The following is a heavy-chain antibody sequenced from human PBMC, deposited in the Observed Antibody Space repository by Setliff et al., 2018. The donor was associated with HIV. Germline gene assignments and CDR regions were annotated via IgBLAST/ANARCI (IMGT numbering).Heavy chain of an antibody. CDR3: VRDDSNGPNSLDP. V-gene: IGHV3-23*01. CDR2: VSGSGGFT. CDR1: GFTLSGYG. D-gene: IGHD2-8*01. Sequence: GGSLRLSCEASGFTLSGYGMHWVRQAPGKGLEWVSGVSGSGGFTSYADSVKGRFAISRDNSKDTLYLDLNSLRSEDTAVYYCVRDDSNGPNSLDPWGQGTLVT. J-gene: IGHJ5*02.